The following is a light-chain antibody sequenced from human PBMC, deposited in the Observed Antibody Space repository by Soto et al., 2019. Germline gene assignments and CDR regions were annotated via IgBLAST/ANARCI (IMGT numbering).Light chain of an antibody. J-gene: IGKJ1*01. Sequence: EIVLTQSPATRSLSPGEEATFSCRAGQGVSSSLAWYQQKPGQAPRLLIYDASNRATGIPARFSGSGSGTDFTLIISSLEPEDFAVYYCQQRSNWPVTFGLGTKVEV. CDR2: DAS. CDR3: QQRSNWPVT. V-gene: IGKV3-11*01. CDR1: QGVSSS.